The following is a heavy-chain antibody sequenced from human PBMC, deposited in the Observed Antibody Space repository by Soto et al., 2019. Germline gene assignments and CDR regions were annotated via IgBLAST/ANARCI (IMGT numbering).Heavy chain of an antibody. CDR1: GYTFTSYY. V-gene: IGHV1-8*01. CDR2: MNPNSGNT. J-gene: IGHJ3*02. D-gene: IGHD3-9*01. Sequence: ASVKVSCKASGYTFTSYYINWVRQATGQGLEWMGWMNPNSGNTGYAQKFQGRVTMTRNTSISTAYMELSSLRSEDTAVYYCARGPFNNILTGYYVPADAFDIWGQGTMVTVSS. CDR3: ARGPFNNILTGYYVPADAFDI.